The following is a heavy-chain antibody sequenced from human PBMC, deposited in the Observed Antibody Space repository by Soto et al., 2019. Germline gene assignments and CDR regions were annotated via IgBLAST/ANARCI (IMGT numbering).Heavy chain of an antibody. D-gene: IGHD1-26*01. Sequence: ASVKVSCKASGYTFASYAISWMRQAPGQGLEWMGWISAYNGNTNYAQKLQDRVTISRDTSATTAYLELSSLRSEDTAMYYCASPGRSGSFFNSAFDLWGQGTMVTVSS. J-gene: IGHJ3*01. CDR2: ISAYNGNT. V-gene: IGHV1-18*01. CDR3: ASPGRSGSFFNSAFDL. CDR1: GYTFASYA.